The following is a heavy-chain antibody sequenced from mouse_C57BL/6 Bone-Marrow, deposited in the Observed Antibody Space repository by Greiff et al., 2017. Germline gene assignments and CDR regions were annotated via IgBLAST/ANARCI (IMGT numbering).Heavy chain of an antibody. CDR3: ARRCLDY. J-gene: IGHJ2*01. Sequence: EVKLEESGGDLVKPGGSLKLSCAASGFTFSSYGMSWVRQTPDKRLEWVATISSGGSYTYYPDSVKGRFTISRDNAKNTQYLQMSSLKSEDTAMYYCARRCLDYWGQGTTLTVSS. V-gene: IGHV5-6*02. CDR2: ISSGGSYT. CDR1: GFTFSSYG.